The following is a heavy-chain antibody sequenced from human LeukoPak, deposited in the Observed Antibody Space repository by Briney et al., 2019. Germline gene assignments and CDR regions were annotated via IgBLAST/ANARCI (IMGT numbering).Heavy chain of an antibody. CDR1: GFTFSSYA. V-gene: IGHV3-30-3*01. CDR2: ISYDGSNK. Sequence: GGSLRLSCAASGFTFSSYAMHWVRQAPGKGLEWVAVISYDGSNKYYADSVKGRFTLSRDNSKNTLYLQMNSLRAEDTAVYYCARDRATWWPGGAFEIWGQGTMVTVSS. CDR3: ARDRATWWPGGAFEI. D-gene: IGHD1-26*01. J-gene: IGHJ3*02.